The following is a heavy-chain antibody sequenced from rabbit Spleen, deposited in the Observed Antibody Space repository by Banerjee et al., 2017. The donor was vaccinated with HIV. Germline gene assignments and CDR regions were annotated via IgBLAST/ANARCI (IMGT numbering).Heavy chain of an antibody. Sequence: QQQLVESGGGLVQPEGSLTLTCTASGFSLSASDFIYWVRQAPGKGLEWIACVYTGSSGNTYSATWASGRFTISKTSSTTVTLQMTSLTAADTATYFCARGSATMTMVITGFYLSLWGQGTLVTVS. J-gene: IGHJ4*01. D-gene: IGHD2-1*01. V-gene: IGHV1S45*01. CDR1: GFSLSASDF. CDR2: VYTGSSGNT. CDR3: ARGSATMTMVITGFYLSL.